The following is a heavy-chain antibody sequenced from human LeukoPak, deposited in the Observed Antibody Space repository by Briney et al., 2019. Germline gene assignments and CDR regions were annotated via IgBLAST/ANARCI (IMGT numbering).Heavy chain of an antibody. D-gene: IGHD4-17*01. CDR3: ATYFYGDYASYYFDF. J-gene: IGHJ4*02. Sequence: SETLSLTCAVSGAPTSGSHWWSWARQPPGKGLEWIGEIHLGGTTNYSPSLKSRVTMSVDKSKNQFSLEVRSVTAADTAIYYCATYFYGDYASYYFDFWGQGTLVTVSS. CDR2: IHLGGTT. V-gene: IGHV4-4*02. CDR1: GAPTSGSHW.